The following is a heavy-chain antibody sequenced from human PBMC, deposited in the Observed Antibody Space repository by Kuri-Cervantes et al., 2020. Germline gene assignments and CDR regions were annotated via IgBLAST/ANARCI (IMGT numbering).Heavy chain of an antibody. J-gene: IGHJ4*02. CDR2: INHSGNT. CDR3: AGGRYSSGWLNY. CDR1: GGSFSGYY. Sequence: SETLSLTCAVYGGSFSGYYWSWIRQPPGKGLEWIGEINHSGNTNYNPSLESRVTLSADTSKNHFSLSLTSVTAADTAVYYCAGGRYSSGWLNYWGQGTLVTVSS. D-gene: IGHD6-19*01. V-gene: IGHV4-34*01.